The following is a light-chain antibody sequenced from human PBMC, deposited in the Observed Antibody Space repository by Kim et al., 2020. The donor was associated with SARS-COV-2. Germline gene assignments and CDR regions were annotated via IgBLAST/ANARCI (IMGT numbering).Light chain of an antibody. CDR2: QDS. CDR1: KLGDKY. V-gene: IGLV3-1*01. Sequence: SYELTQPPSVSVSPGQTASITCSGDKLGDKYACWYQQKPGQSPVLVIYQDSKRPSGIPERFSGSNSGNTATLTISGTQAMDEDDYYCQAWDSSIWVFGGG. J-gene: IGLJ3*02. CDR3: QAWDSSIWV.